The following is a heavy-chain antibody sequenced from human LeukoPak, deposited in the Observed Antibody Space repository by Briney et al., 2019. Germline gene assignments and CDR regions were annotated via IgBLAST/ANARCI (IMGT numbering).Heavy chain of an antibody. D-gene: IGHD6-19*01. V-gene: IGHV4-4*07. CDR1: GGSISSYY. CDR2: ISTSGST. CDR3: ARDRGVTVPGRRLDY. Sequence: SETLSLTCTVSGGSISSYYWSWIRQPAGKGLEWIGRISTSGSTNHNPSLKSRVTISVDNSNNQFSLRLSSATAADTAVYYCARDRGVTVPGRRLDYWGQGTLVTVSS. J-gene: IGHJ4*02.